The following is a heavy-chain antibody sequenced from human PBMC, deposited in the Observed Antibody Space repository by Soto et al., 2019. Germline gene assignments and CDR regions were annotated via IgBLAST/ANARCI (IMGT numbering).Heavy chain of an antibody. CDR3: ARESPSGFGEVFFDY. CDR1: GGTFSSYA. D-gene: IGHD3-10*01. Sequence: QVQLVQSGAEVKKPGSSVKVSCKASGGTFSSYAISWVRQAPGQGLEWMGGIIPIFGTANYAQKFQGRVTSTADESTSTAYRELRSLRSEDMAVYNCARESPSGFGEVFFDYWGQGTLVTVSS. CDR2: IIPIFGTA. V-gene: IGHV1-69*01. J-gene: IGHJ4*02.